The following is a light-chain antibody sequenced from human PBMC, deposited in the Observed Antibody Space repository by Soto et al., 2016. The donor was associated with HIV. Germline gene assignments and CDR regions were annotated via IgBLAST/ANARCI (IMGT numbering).Light chain of an antibody. Sequence: SYVLTQPPSVSVALGKTARITCEGNNIGTKSVHWYQQKPGQAPVLVVCDDSDRPSGIPERFSASNSGSAATLTISRVEAGDEADYYCQVWHSGRDNYVFGPGTRVTVL. J-gene: IGLJ1*01. CDR2: DDS. CDR1: NIGTKS. CDR3: QVWHSGRDNYV. V-gene: IGLV3-21*03.